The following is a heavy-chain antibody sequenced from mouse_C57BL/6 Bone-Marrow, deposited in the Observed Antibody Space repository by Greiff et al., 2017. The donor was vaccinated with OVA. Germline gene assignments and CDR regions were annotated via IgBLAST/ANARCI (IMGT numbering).Heavy chain of an antibody. Sequence: VQLVESGPGLVAPSQSLSLTCTVSGFSLTSYGVDWVRQPPGKGLEWLGVIWGGGSSTYNSALMSRLSISRDNSQSQVFLKMNSLQADDTAMNYCAKEGKLGPIAYWGQGTLVTVSA. D-gene: IGHD4-1*01. CDR1: GFSLTSYG. CDR3: AKEGKLGPIAY. V-gene: IGHV2-9*01. J-gene: IGHJ3*01. CDR2: IWGGGSS.